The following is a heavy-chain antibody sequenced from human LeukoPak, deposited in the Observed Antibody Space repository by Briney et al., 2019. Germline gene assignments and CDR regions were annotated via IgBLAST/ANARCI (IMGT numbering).Heavy chain of an antibody. CDR1: GFTFSNAW. CDR2: IKRKTDSGTT. CDR3: TTGNSY. J-gene: IGHJ4*02. V-gene: IGHV3-15*01. Sequence: GGSLRLSCAASGFTFSNAWMSWVRQAPGKGLEWVGRIKRKTDSGTTDYAAPVKGRFTILRDDSKNTLYLQMNSLKTEDTAVYYCTTGNSYWGQGTLVTVSS.